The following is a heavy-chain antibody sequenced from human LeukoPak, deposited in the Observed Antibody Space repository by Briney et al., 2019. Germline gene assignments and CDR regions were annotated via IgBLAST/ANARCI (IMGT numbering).Heavy chain of an antibody. D-gene: IGHD2-2*01. Sequence: GGSLRLSCVASGFTFSSYALNWVRQTPGKGLVWVSNISGSGASTYYADAVRGRFTISRDNSRNTLQLQMNSLRAEDTAVYYCARDLIDIVVVPAANYYYYGMDVWGQGTTVTVSS. CDR2: ISGSGAST. J-gene: IGHJ6*02. V-gene: IGHV3-23*01. CDR3: ARDLIDIVVVPAANYYYYGMDV. CDR1: GFTFSSYA.